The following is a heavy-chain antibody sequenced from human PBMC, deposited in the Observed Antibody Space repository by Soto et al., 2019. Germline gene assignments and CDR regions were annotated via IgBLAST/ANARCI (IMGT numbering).Heavy chain of an antibody. Sequence: QVQLVESGGGVVQPGRSLRLSCAASGFTFSSYGMHWVRQAPGKGLEWVAVIWYDGSNKYYADSVKGRFTISRDNSKNTLYRQMNSLRAEDKAVYYCARGRGGYYYGNLDYWGQGTLVTVSS. CDR2: IWYDGSNK. D-gene: IGHD3-22*01. J-gene: IGHJ4*02. V-gene: IGHV3-33*01. CDR3: ARGRGGYYYGNLDY. CDR1: GFTFSSYG.